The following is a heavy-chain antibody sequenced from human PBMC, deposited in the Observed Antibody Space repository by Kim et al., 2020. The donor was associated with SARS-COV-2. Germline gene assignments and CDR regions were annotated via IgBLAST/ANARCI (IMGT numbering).Heavy chain of an antibody. CDR1: GGSISSYY. Sequence: SETLSLTCTVSGGSISSYYWSWIRQPPGKGLEWIGYIYYSGSTNYNPSLKSRVTISVDTSKNQFSLKLSSVTAADTAVYYCARADVYYDFWSGYSDAFDIWGQGTMVTVSS. CDR3: ARADVYYDFWSGYSDAFDI. CDR2: IYYSGST. V-gene: IGHV4-59*01. J-gene: IGHJ3*02. D-gene: IGHD3-3*01.